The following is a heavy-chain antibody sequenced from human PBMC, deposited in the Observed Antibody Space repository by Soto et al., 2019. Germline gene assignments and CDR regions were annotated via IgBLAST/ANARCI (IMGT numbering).Heavy chain of an antibody. CDR1: GGSVSSGSYY. V-gene: IGHV4-61*01. D-gene: IGHD3-10*01. J-gene: IGHJ6*02. CDR2: IYYSGST. Sequence: NPSETLSLTCSVSGGSVSSGSYYWSWIRQPPGKGLEWIGYIYYSGSTNYNPSLKSRVTISVDTSKHQFSLKLSSVTAADTAVYYCARDRVRGVPKSYYGMDVWGQGTTVTVSS. CDR3: ARDRVRGVPKSYYGMDV.